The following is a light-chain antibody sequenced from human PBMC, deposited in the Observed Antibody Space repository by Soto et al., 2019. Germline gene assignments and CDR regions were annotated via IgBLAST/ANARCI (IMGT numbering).Light chain of an antibody. CDR3: SSYSSSSTLYV. V-gene: IGLV2-14*03. CDR1: SSDVGGYNY. CDR2: DVT. J-gene: IGLJ1*01. Sequence: QSVLTQPASVSGSPGQSITISCTGTSSDVGGYNYVSWYQHHPGNAPKLIIYDVTNRPSGVSTRFSGAKSANTASLTISGLQAEDDADYYCSSYSSSSTLYVFGPGTKLTVL.